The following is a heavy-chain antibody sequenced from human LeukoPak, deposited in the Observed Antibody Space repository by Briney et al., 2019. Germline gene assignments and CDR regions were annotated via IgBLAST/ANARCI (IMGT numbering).Heavy chain of an antibody. D-gene: IGHD1-26*01. CDR3: ARQALTVSGSYYFDY. V-gene: IGHV4-39*01. CDR2: IYYSGST. Sequence: SETLSLTCTVSGGSISSSSYYWGWIRQPPGKGLEWIGSIYYSGSTYYNPSLKSRVTISVDTSKNQFSLKLSSVTAADTAVYYCARQALTVSGSYYFDYWGQGTLVTVSS. J-gene: IGHJ4*02. CDR1: GGSISSSSYY.